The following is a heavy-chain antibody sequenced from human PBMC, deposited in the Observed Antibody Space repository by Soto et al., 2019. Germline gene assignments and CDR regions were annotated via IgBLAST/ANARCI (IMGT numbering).Heavy chain of an antibody. V-gene: IGHV1-3*01. CDR1: GYTFTSYA. CDR3: ATPYYDFGTRWEGYGMDV. CDR2: INAGNGNT. D-gene: IGHD3-3*01. J-gene: IGHJ6*02. Sequence: ASVKVSCKASGYTFTSYAMHWVRQAPGQRLEWMGWINAGNGNTKYSQKFQGRVTITRDTSASTAYMELSSLRSEDTAVYYCATPYYDFGTRWEGYGMDVWGQGTTVTSP.